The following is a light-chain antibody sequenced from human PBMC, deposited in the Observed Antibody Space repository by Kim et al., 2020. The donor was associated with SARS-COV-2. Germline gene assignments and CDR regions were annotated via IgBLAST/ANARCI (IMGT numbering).Light chain of an antibody. Sequence: SSVGDIVTITCRESQSISSYLNWYQQKPGKAPKLLIYAASSLQSGVPSRFSGSGSGTDFTITISSLQPEDFATYYCQQSYSTPRTFGQGTKVEIK. CDR3: QQSYSTPRT. CDR2: AAS. CDR1: QSISSY. V-gene: IGKV1-39*01. J-gene: IGKJ1*01.